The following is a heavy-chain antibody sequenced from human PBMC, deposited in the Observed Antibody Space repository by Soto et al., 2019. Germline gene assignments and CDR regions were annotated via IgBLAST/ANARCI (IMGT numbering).Heavy chain of an antibody. CDR1: GYTFTSYY. J-gene: IGHJ4*02. V-gene: IGHV1-46*01. CDR3: ASGPIYDSSGYYPPIFDY. CDR2: INPSGGST. D-gene: IGHD3-22*01. Sequence: ASVKVSCKASGYTFTSYYMHWVRQAPGQGLEWMGIINPSGGSTSYAQKFQGRVTMTRDTSTSTVYMELSSLRSEDTAVYYCASGPIYDSSGYYPPIFDYWGQGTLVTVSS.